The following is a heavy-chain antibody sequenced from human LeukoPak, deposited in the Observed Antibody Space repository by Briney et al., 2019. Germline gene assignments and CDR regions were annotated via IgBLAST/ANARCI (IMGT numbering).Heavy chain of an antibody. CDR3: AKRMGPSIAAADLDY. V-gene: IGHV3-30*18. Sequence: GGSLRLSCAASGFTFSSYGMQWVRQAPGKGLEWVAVISYDGSNKYYADSVKGRFTISRDNSKNTLYLQMNSLRAEDTAVYYCAKRMGPSIAAADLDYWGQGTLVTVSS. D-gene: IGHD6-13*01. J-gene: IGHJ4*02. CDR2: ISYDGSNK. CDR1: GFTFSSYG.